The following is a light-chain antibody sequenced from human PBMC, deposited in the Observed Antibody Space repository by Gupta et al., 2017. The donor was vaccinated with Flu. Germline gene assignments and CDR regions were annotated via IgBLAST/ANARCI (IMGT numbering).Light chain of an antibody. Sequence: VIYKDNKRPSGIPERFSGSNSVTTATLTTSGTQAVDEDDYYCQTWDTSTVIFGGGTKLTVL. V-gene: IGLV3-1*01. J-gene: IGLJ2*01. CDR2: KDN. CDR3: QTWDTSTVI.